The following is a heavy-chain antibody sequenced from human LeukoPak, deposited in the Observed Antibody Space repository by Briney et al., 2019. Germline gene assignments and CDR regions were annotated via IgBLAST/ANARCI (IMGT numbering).Heavy chain of an antibody. Sequence: GGSLRLSCAASGFTFSSYAMHWVRQAPGKGLEWVAVISYDGSNKYYADSVKGRFTISRDNSKNTLYLQMNSLRAEDTAVYYCARDQSENYYDGSGTQPLDWYFDLWGRGTLVTVSS. CDR3: ARDQSENYYDGSGTQPLDWYFDL. J-gene: IGHJ2*01. D-gene: IGHD3-22*01. CDR2: ISYDGSNK. CDR1: GFTFSSYA. V-gene: IGHV3-30-3*01.